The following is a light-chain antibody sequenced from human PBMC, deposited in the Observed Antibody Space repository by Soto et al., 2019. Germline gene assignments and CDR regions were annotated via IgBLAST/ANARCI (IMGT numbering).Light chain of an antibody. V-gene: IGKV1-27*01. J-gene: IGKJ3*01. CDR2: AAS. Sequence: DIQMTQSPTSLSASVGDRVTLTCRASQGIRNFVAWYQQKPGKAPKLLIYAASTLHSGVPSRFSGSGSGTDFPLTINILPHDDVATYSCQKYSSVPVFGPGTKVEIK. CDR3: QKYSSVPV. CDR1: QGIRNF.